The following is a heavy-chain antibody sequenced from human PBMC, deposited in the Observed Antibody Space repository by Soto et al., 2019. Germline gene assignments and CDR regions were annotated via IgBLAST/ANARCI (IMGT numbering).Heavy chain of an antibody. CDR2: INAGNGNT. CDR3: AEDRSGAANCYVDY. V-gene: IGHV1-3*01. D-gene: IGHD6-25*01. Sequence: ASVKVSCKASGYTFTSYAMHWVRQAPGQRLEWMGWINAGNGNTKYSQKFQGRVTITRDTSANTAYMELSSLRTEDTAVYYCAEDRSGAANCYVDYWGQGTLVTVSS. J-gene: IGHJ4*02. CDR1: GYTFTSYA.